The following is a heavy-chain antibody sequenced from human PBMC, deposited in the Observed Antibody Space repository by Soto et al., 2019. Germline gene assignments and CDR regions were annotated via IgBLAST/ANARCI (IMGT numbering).Heavy chain of an antibody. Sequence: ASVNGSCKASGYTITSYHISWVRQAPGQGLEWMGWISAYNGNTNYAQKLQGRVTMTTDTSTSTAYMELRSLRSDDTAVYYCARDSPPPREWGQGTLVTVSS. V-gene: IGHV1-18*01. CDR2: ISAYNGNT. J-gene: IGHJ4*02. CDR3: ARDSPPPRE. CDR1: GYTITSYH.